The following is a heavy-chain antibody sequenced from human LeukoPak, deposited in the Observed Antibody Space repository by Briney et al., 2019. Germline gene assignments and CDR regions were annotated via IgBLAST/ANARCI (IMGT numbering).Heavy chain of an antibody. CDR2: IYYSGST. D-gene: IGHD3-22*01. CDR1: GGSISSGSYY. J-gene: IGHJ3*01. Sequence: PSQTLSLTCTVSGGSISSGSYYWSWIRQPAGKGLEWIGFIYYSGSTSYNPSLKSRVTISVDTSKNQFSLNLSSVTASETAVYYCARHRGYVGAFDVWGRGTMVTVSS. V-gene: IGHV4-61*02. CDR3: ARHRGYVGAFDV.